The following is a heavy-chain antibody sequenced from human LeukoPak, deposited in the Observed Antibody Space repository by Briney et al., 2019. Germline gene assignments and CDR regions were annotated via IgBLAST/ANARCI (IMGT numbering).Heavy chain of an antibody. CDR1: GFSINSRGYY. V-gene: IGHV4-39*01. Sequence: SETLSLTCTVSGFSINSRGYYWGWIRQPPGKGLEWIGTVYYIGSTYYSPSLKSRVTISVDTSKNQFSLKQSSVTAADTAVYYCARHPEEGDPQTSYFYYYMDVWGKGTTVTISS. CDR2: VYYIGST. J-gene: IGHJ6*03. D-gene: IGHD1-14*01. CDR3: ARHPEEGDPQTSYFYYYMDV.